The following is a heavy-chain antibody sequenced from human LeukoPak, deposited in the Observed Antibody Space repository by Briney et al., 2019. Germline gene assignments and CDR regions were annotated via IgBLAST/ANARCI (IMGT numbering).Heavy chain of an antibody. Sequence: GASVKVSCKASGGTFSSYAISWVRQAPGQGLEWMGGIIPIFGTANYAQKFQGRVTITADESTSTAYMELSSLRSEDTAVYYCASPFLTEYYDSSGYYYWGQGTLVTVSS. D-gene: IGHD3-22*01. CDR1: GGTFSSYA. J-gene: IGHJ4*02. V-gene: IGHV1-69*13. CDR2: IIPIFGTA. CDR3: ASPFLTEYYDSSGYYY.